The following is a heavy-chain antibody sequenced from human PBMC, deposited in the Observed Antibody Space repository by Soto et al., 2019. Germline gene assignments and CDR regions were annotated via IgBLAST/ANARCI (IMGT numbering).Heavy chain of an antibody. CDR2: MNPNSGNT. J-gene: IGHJ5*02. V-gene: IGHV1-8*01. Sequence: QVQLVQSGAVVKKPGASVKVSCKASGYTFSSYDINWVRQATGQGLEWMGWMNPNSGNTGYAQKFQGRVTMTRNTSIRTAYMELSSLRSEDTAVYYCAIRDSRWERHWLDPWGQGTLVTVSS. CDR3: AIRDSRWERHWLDP. D-gene: IGHD1-26*01. CDR1: GYTFSSYD.